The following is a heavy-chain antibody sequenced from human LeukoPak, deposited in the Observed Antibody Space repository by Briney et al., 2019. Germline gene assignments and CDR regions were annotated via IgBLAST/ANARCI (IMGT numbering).Heavy chain of an antibody. D-gene: IGHD4-17*01. CDR2: IIPIFGTE. CDR3: ARGPDYGDYEENWFDP. V-gene: IGHV1-69*01. J-gene: IGHJ5*02. CDR1: GYTFTSYA. Sequence: SVKVSCKASGYTFTSYAISWVRQAPGQGLEWMGGIIPIFGTENYAQKFQGRVTITADESTSTAYMELSSLRSEDTAVYYCARGPDYGDYEENWFDPWGQGTLVTVSS.